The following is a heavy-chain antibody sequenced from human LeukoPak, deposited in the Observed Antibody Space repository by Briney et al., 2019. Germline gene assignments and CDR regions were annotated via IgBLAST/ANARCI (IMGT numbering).Heavy chain of an antibody. CDR2: ISSSSYI. Sequence: GESLRLSCAASGFTFSTYSMNWVRQAPGKGLEWVSCISSSSYIYYADSVKGRFTISRDNSKNTLYLQMNSLRGEDTAVYYCARAPGYSFGWRAFDIWGQGTVVTVSS. J-gene: IGHJ3*02. V-gene: IGHV3-21*01. CDR3: ARAPGYSFGWRAFDI. D-gene: IGHD5-18*01. CDR1: GFTFSTYS.